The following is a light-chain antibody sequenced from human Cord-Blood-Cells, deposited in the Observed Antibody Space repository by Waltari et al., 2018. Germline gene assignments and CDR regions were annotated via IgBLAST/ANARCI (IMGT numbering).Light chain of an antibody. CDR1: QSISSW. J-gene: IGKJ5*01. CDR2: KAS. Sequence: DIQMTQSPSTLSASVGDRVPLTCRASQSISSWLAWYQQKPGKHPKLLIYKASSLESGVPSRFSGSGSGTEFTLTISSLQPDDFATYYCQQYKSYPITFGQGTRLEIK. CDR3: QQYKSYPIT. V-gene: IGKV1-5*03.